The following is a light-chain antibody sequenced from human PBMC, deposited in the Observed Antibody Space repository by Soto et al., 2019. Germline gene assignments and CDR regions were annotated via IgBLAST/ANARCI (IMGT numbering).Light chain of an antibody. CDR2: GAS. J-gene: IGKJ3*01. CDR1: QSVSSN. V-gene: IGKV3-15*01. Sequence: EIVMTQSPATLSLSPGERATLSCRASQSVSSNLAWYQQKPGQAPRLLIYGASTRATGIPARFSGSGSGTEFTLSISRLQSEDFAVYYCQQYNSWPFTFGPGTKVDIK. CDR3: QQYNSWPFT.